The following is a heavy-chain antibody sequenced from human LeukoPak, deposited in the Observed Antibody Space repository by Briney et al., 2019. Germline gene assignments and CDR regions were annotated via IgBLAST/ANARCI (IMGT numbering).Heavy chain of an antibody. Sequence: GGSLRLSCAASGFTFGRYWMTWVRQAPGKGLEWVAIIKQNADAEYYVDSAKGRFTISKSNSQNSLYLQMNSLRPEDTAVYYCATTGFDSPFYFHYWGQGTLVTVSS. D-gene: IGHD5-12*01. CDR3: ATTGFDSPFYFHY. J-gene: IGHJ4*02. V-gene: IGHV3-7*03. CDR2: IKQNADAE. CDR1: GFTFGRYW.